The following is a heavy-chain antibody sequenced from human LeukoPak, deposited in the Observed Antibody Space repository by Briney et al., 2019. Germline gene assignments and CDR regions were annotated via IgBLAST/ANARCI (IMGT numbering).Heavy chain of an antibody. Sequence: GASVKVSCKASGYTFISYGISWVRQAPGQGLEWMGWISAYNGNTNYAQKLQGRVTMTTDSSTSTAYMELRSLRSDDTAVYHCARDGRFGELSDYWGQGTLVTVSS. CDR3: ARDGRFGELSDY. J-gene: IGHJ4*02. CDR1: GYTFISYG. D-gene: IGHD3-10*01. CDR2: ISAYNGNT. V-gene: IGHV1-18*01.